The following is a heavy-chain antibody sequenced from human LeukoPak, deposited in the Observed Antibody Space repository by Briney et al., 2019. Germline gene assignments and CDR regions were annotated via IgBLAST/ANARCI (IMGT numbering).Heavy chain of an antibody. D-gene: IGHD6-19*01. CDR2: ISSSSTDI. CDR3: ARAAKEQWLAYDAFDI. J-gene: IGHJ3*02. Sequence: GGSLRLSCAASGFTFSNYNMNWVRQAPGKGLEWVSYISSSSTDIHYADSVKGRFTISRDNAKNSLYLQMNSLRAEDTTVYYCARAAKEQWLAYDAFDIWGQGTMVTVSS. CDR1: GFTFSNYN. V-gene: IGHV3-21*05.